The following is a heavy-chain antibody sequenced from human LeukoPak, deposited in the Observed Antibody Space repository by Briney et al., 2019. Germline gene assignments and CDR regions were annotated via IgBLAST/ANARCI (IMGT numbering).Heavy chain of an antibody. V-gene: IGHV4-31*03. J-gene: IGHJ4*02. CDR1: GGSISSGGYY. CDR3: ARVLTTARSGWYEKDY. D-gene: IGHD6-19*01. CDR2: IYYSGST. Sequence: PSETLSLTCTVSGGSISSGGYYWSWIRQHPGKGLEWIGYIYYSGSTYYNPSLKSRVTISVDTSKNQFSLKLSSVTAADTAVYYCARVLTTARSGWYEKDYWGQGTLVTVSS.